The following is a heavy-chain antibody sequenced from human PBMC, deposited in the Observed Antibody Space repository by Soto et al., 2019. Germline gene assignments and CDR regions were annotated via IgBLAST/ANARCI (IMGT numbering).Heavy chain of an antibody. J-gene: IGHJ4*01. CDR3: AKEASSGYYFDY. CDR1: GFTFSSYG. CDR2: ISYDGSNK. V-gene: IGHV3-30*18. Sequence: GGPLRLSCAASGFTFSSYGMHWVRQAPGKGLEWVAVISYDGSNKYYADSVKGRFTISRDNSKNTLYLQMNSLRAEDTAVYYCAKEASSGYYFDYWGQGTLVTVSS. D-gene: IGHD3-22*01.